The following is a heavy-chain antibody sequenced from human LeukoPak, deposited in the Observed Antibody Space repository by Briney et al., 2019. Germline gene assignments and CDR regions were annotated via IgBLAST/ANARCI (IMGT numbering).Heavy chain of an antibody. CDR1: GGSFSGYY. D-gene: IGHD2-2*01. V-gene: IGHV4-34*01. Sequence: PSETLSLTCAVYGGSFSGYYWNWIRQPPGKGLEWIGEINHSGSTNYNPSLKSRVTISVDTSKNQFSLKLTSVTAADTAVYYCARGSSNIVVVPAATLHPHWFTPGAREPWSPSPQ. J-gene: IGHJ5*02. CDR2: INHSGST. CDR3: ARGSSNIVVVPAATLHPHWFTP.